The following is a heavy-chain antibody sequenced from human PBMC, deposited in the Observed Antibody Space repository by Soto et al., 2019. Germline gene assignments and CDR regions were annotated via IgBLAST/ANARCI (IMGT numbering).Heavy chain of an antibody. V-gene: IGHV3-23*01. J-gene: IGHJ4*02. Sequence: PGGSLRLSCTASGFTFTSYGMGWVRQAPGKGLQWVSTIRGDGGQTHYTDSVKGRFSISRDNSKNTVYLQMDSLRAEDTAMYFCARDVGLDSDDFFAYSGQGTQVTVYS. CDR2: IRGDGGQT. D-gene: IGHD3-9*01. CDR1: GFTFTSYG. CDR3: ARDVGLDSDDFFAY.